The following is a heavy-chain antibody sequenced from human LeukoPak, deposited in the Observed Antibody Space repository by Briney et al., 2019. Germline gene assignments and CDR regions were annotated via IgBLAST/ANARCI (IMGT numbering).Heavy chain of an antibody. CDR1: GFTFSSYA. D-gene: IGHD2-15*01. V-gene: IGHV3-23*01. CDR3: AKDRHPLAY. Sequence: GGSLRLSFAASGFTFSSYAMSWVRRTPGNGLEWVSAISGSGGSTYYAVSVKGRFTISRDNSKNTLYLQMNSLRAEDTAVYYCAKDRHPLAYWGQGTLVTVSS. J-gene: IGHJ4*02. CDR2: ISGSGGST.